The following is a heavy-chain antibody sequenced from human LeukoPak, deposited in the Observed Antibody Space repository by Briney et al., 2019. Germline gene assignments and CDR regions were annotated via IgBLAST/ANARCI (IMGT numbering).Heavy chain of an antibody. J-gene: IGHJ1*01. CDR3: AREQNIRGVLIMVDS. V-gene: IGHV3-23*01. D-gene: IGHD3-10*01. CDR1: GFTFSNFA. Sequence: GSLVPSCAASGFTFSNFAMSWVRHTPGKGLEWVSGISNTDGYAYYADSVKGRFAISRDNSKNTLFLQMNSLRIEDTAVYYCAREQNIRGVLIMVDSWGEGTRDPLSS. CDR2: ISNTDGYA.